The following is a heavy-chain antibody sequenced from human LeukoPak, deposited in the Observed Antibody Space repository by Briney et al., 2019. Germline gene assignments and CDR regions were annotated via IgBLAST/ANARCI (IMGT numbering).Heavy chain of an antibody. CDR2: INPNSGDT. V-gene: IGHV1-2*02. CDR1: RYTFTGYY. J-gene: IGHJ6*02. CDR3: ARQRPASHTVVVTAYGMDV. D-gene: IGHD2-21*02. Sequence: ASVKVSCKASRYTFTGYYMHWVRQAPGQGFEWMGWINPNSGDTNYAQKFQGRVTMTRDTSISTAYMELSRLRSDDTAVYYCARQRPASHTVVVTAYGMDVWGQGTTVTVSS.